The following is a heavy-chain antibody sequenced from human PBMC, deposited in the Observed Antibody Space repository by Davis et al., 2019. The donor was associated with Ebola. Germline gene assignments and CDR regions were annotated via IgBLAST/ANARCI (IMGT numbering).Heavy chain of an antibody. J-gene: IGHJ4*02. Sequence: GESLKISCITSGFTFTAISMNWVRQAPGKGLEWISYISSSGGTTYYADFVQGRFTISRDNAKKSLYLQMNSLRDEETAVYYCVRTSSGSYYSVFDNWGQGSLVTVTS. CDR1: GFTFTAIS. V-gene: IGHV3-48*02. D-gene: IGHD1-26*01. CDR3: VRTSSGSYYSVFDN. CDR2: ISSSGGTT.